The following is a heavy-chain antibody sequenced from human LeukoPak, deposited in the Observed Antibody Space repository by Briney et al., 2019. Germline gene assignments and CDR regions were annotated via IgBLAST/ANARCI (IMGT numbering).Heavy chain of an antibody. J-gene: IGHJ4*02. V-gene: IGHV3-21*01. CDR1: VFTFSSYS. CDR2: ISSSISDI. D-gene: IGHD6-13*01. Sequence: VGSLRLSCAASVFTFSSYSMNCVPDAPGKGLEWVSSISSSISDIYYADSVKGRFTISRDNAKNSLYLQMNSLRAEDTAVYYCATVDSSWYRDDYWGQGTLVTVSS. CDR3: ATVDSSWYRDDY.